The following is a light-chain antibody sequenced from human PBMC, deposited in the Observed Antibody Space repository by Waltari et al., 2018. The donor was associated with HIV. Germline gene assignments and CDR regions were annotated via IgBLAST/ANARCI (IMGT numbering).Light chain of an antibody. CDR2: DAS. V-gene: IGKV3-11*01. CDR3: QQRKHWPPLT. J-gene: IGKJ3*01. CDR1: QNVINF. Sequence: EIVLTQSPATLSLSPGERATLSCRAHQNVINFLAWYQQRPGQAPRLLIYDASIRATGIPARFSGSGSGTDFTLTISSLEPEDSAVYYCQQRKHWPPLTFGPGTKVEIK.